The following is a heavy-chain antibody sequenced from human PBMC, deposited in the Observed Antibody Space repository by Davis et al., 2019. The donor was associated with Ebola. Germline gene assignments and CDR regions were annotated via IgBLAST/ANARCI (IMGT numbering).Heavy chain of an antibody. CDR2: LRAYNGNT. Sequence: AASVKVSCKASGSTFTSYGITSVRHAPGQGLDWMGWLRAYNGNTNYAQNLQGSVTMTTDTSTSTAYMELRSLRSDDTAVYYCARDLGIAVAGTEFDYWGQGTLVTVSS. J-gene: IGHJ4*02. CDR3: ARDLGIAVAGTEFDY. CDR1: GSTFTSYG. D-gene: IGHD6-19*01. V-gene: IGHV1-18*04.